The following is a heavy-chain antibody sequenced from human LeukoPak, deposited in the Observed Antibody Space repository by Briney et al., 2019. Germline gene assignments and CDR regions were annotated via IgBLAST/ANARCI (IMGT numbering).Heavy chain of an antibody. Sequence: GGSLRLSCAASGFTFSTYWMHWVRQAPGKGLVWVSRISSDGRSISYADSVKGRFTISRDNAKNTLYLQMNSLRAEDTAVYYCARVGGSSGRALFPWGQGTLVTVSS. J-gene: IGHJ5*02. CDR2: ISSDGRSI. V-gene: IGHV3-74*01. CDR1: GFTFSTYW. CDR3: ARVGGSSGRALFP. D-gene: IGHD1-26*01.